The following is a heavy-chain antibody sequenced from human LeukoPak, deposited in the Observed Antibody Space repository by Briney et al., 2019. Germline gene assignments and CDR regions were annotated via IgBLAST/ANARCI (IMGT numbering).Heavy chain of an antibody. D-gene: IGHD3-22*01. Sequence: SVKVSCKASGGTFSRDAVSWVRQAPGQGLEWMGGIVPIFGTPNYAQKFQGRVTIGADRSTSTAYMELSSLRSEDTAVYYCATDSEGSSNYYGSVWGQGTLVTVSS. CDR1: GGTFSRDA. J-gene: IGHJ4*02. CDR2: IVPIFGTP. V-gene: IGHV1-69*06. CDR3: ATDSEGSSNYYGSV.